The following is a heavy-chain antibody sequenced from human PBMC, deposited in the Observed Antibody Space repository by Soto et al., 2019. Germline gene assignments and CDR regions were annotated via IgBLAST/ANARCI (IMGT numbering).Heavy chain of an antibody. D-gene: IGHD5-18*01. V-gene: IGHV3-23*01. J-gene: IGHJ4*02. CDR3: AKQPSTAFVDY. CDR2: ISGSGGST. CDR1: GFTFSSYA. Sequence: EVQLLESGGGLVQPGESLRLSCAASGFTFSSYAMGWVRQAPGKGLEWVSTISGSGGSTFYADSVKGRFTISRDNSKNTRYLQMNSLRAEDTAVYYCAKQPSTAFVDYWDQGTLVTVSS.